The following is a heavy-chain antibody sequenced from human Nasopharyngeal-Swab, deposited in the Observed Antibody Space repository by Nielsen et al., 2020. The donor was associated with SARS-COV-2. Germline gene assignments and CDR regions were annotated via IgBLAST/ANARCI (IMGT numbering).Heavy chain of an antibody. CDR3: ARSYYGAYYDGMDV. CDR2: ISGSGGST. D-gene: IGHD4-17*01. Sequence: GGSLRLSCAASGFTFSSYAMSWVRQAPGKGLEWVSAISGSGGSTYYADSVKGRFTISRDNSKNTLYLQMNSLRAEDTAVYYCARSYYGAYYDGMDVWGQGTTVPSP. J-gene: IGHJ6*02. V-gene: IGHV3-23*01. CDR1: GFTFSSYA.